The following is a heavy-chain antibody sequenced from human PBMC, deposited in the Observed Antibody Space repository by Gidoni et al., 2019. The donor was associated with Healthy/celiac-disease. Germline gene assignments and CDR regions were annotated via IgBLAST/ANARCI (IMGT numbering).Heavy chain of an antibody. J-gene: IGHJ6*02. CDR3: ARGYYGDYGRGYYYGMDV. Sequence: EVQLVESGGGLVKPGGSLRLSCAASGFTFRSYSMNWVRQAPGKGLEWVSSISSSSSYIYYADSVKGRFTISRDNAKNSLYLQMNSLRAEDTAVYYCARGYYGDYGRGYYYGMDVWGQGTTVTVSS. D-gene: IGHD4-17*01. CDR1: GFTFRSYS. CDR2: ISSSSSYI. V-gene: IGHV3-21*01.